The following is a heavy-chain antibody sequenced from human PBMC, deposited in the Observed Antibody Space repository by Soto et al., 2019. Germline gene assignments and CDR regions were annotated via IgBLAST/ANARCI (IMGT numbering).Heavy chain of an antibody. V-gene: IGHV3-30*01. J-gene: IGHJ4*02. CDR1: GFTFSSYA. CDR2: ISYDGSNK. Sequence: QVQLVESGGGVVQPGRSLRLSCAASGFTFSSYAMHWVRQAPGKGLEWVTVISYDGSNKYYADSVKGRFTVSRDNSKNTLYLQMNSLRAEDAAEYYCARDSWSLDYWGQGTLVTVSS. D-gene: IGHD2-15*01. CDR3: ARDSWSLDY.